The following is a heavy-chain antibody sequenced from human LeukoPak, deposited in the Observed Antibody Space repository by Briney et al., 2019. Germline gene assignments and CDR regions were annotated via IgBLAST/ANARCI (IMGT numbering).Heavy chain of an antibody. CDR1: GYTFTSYG. CDR3: ARTDLYCSSTSCYSNWFDP. Sequence: ASVKVSCKASGYTFTSYGITWVRQAPGQGLEWMGWISGYNGNTNYAQKLQGRVTMTTDTSTSTAYMDLRSLRSDDTAVYYCARTDLYCSSTSCYSNWFDPWGRGTLVTVSS. D-gene: IGHD2-2*01. V-gene: IGHV1-18*01. J-gene: IGHJ5*02. CDR2: ISGYNGNT.